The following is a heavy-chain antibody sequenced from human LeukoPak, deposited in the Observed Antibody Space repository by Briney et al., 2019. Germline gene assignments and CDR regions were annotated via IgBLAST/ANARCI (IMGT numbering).Heavy chain of an antibody. CDR2: ISYDGSNK. J-gene: IGHJ4*02. CDR3: AKDHNWNYYFDH. V-gene: IGHV3-30*18. CDR1: GFTFSSYG. D-gene: IGHD1-7*01. Sequence: GGSLRLSCAASGFTFSSYGMHWVRQAPGKGLEWVAVISYDGSNKYYADSVKGRFTISRDNSKNTLYLQMNSLRAEDTAVYYCAKDHNWNYYFDHWGQGTLVTVSS.